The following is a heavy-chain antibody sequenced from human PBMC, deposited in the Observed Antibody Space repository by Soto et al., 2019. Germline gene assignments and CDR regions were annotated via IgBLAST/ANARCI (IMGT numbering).Heavy chain of an antibody. CDR2: ISAYNGNT. CDR1: GYTFTSYG. J-gene: IGHJ4*02. CDR3: ARLGADCSSTSCYVLFDY. Sequence: QVQLVQSGAEVKKPGASVKVSCKASGYTFTSYGIIWVRQAPGQGLEWMGWISAYNGNTNYAQKLQGRVTMTTDTATSTAYMELRSLRSDDTAVYYCARLGADCSSTSCYVLFDYWCQGTLVTVSS. V-gene: IGHV1-18*01. D-gene: IGHD2-2*01.